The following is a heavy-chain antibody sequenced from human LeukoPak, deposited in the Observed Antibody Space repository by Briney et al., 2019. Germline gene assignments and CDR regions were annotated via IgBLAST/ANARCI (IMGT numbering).Heavy chain of an antibody. J-gene: IGHJ4*02. CDR2: INPNSGGT. D-gene: IGHD6-13*01. Sequence: ASVKVSCKASGYTFTGYYMHWVRQAPGQGLEWMGWINPNSGGTNYAQKFQGRVTMTRDTSISTAYMELSRLRSDDTAVYYCARVYTSPGIAAAGTHFDYWGQGTLVTVSS. CDR3: ARVYTSPGIAAAGTHFDY. CDR1: GYTFTGYY. V-gene: IGHV1-2*02.